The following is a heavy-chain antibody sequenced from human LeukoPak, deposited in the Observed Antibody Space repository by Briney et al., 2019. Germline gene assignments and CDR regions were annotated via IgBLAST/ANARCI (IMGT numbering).Heavy chain of an antibody. CDR2: IDPSDSYT. V-gene: IGHV5-10-1*01. Sequence: GESLRISCKGSGYSFTSYWISWVRQMPGKGLEWMGRIDPSDSYTNYSPSFQGHVTISADKSISTAFLQWSSLKASGTAIYYCARVPRGYTYNYFGYWGQGTLVTVSS. CDR3: ARVPRGYTYNYFGY. J-gene: IGHJ4*02. D-gene: IGHD5-18*01. CDR1: GYSFTSYW.